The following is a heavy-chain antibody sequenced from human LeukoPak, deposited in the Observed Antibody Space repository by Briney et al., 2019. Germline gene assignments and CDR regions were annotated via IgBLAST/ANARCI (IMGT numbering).Heavy chain of an antibody. CDR2: IYYSGST. V-gene: IGHV4-30-4*08. Sequence: ILSLTCTVSGGSISSYYWNWIRQPPGKGLEWIGYIYYSGSTYYNPSLKSRVTISVDTSKNQFSLKLSSVTAADTAVYYCARDSMVRGVIIEGSWGQGTLVTVSS. CDR1: GGSISSYY. D-gene: IGHD3-10*01. CDR3: ARDSMVRGVIIEGS. J-gene: IGHJ4*02.